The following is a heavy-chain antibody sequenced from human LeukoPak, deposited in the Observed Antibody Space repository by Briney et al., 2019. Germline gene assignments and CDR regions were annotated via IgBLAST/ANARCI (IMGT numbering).Heavy chain of an antibody. D-gene: IGHD2-2*01. CDR3: ARDFPYCSSTSCEGYYYGMDV. J-gene: IGHJ6*02. CDR1: GYTFTGYY. V-gene: IGHV1-2*02. Sequence: ASVKVSCKASGYTFTGYYMHWVRQAPGQGLEWMGWINPSSGSTNYAQKFQGRVTMTRDTSISTAYMELSRLRTDDTAVYYCARDFPYCSSTSCEGYYYGMDVWGQGTTVTVSS. CDR2: INPSSGST.